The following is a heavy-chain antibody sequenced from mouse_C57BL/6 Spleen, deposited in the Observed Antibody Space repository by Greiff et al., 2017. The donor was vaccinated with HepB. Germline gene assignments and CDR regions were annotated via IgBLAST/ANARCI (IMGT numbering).Heavy chain of an antibody. D-gene: IGHD1-1*01. Sequence: QVQLQQSGAELVRPGASVTLSCKASGYTFTDYEMHWVRQPPVHGLEWIGAIDPETGGPAYNQKFKGKAILTADKSSSTAYMELRSLTSEDSAVYYCTRLFITTVVAPYAMDYWGQGTSVTVSS. CDR3: TRLFITTVVAPYAMDY. CDR1: GYTFTDYE. V-gene: IGHV1-15*01. CDR2: IDPETGGP. J-gene: IGHJ4*01.